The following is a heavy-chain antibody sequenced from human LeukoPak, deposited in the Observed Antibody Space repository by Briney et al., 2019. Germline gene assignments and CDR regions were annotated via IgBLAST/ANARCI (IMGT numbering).Heavy chain of an antibody. CDR3: ARRDDHNGRDY. D-gene: IGHD5-24*01. Sequence: PGGSLRLSCVVSGFTVSNNYMSWVRQAPRKGLEWVLLYSGGSTYYADSVKGRFTISRDNSKNTVYLQMNSLRAEDTAMYYCARRDDHNGRDYWGQGTLVTVSS. J-gene: IGHJ4*02. V-gene: IGHV3-53*01. CDR2: YSGGST. CDR1: GFTVSNNY.